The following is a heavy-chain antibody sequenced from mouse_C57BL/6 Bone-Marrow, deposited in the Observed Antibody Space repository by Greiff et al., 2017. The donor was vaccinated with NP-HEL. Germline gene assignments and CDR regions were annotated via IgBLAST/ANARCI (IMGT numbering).Heavy chain of an antibody. J-gene: IGHJ2*01. CDR1: GYTFTSYW. D-gene: IGHD1-1*01. CDR2: IDPSDSET. V-gene: IGHV1-52*01. Sequence: VQLQQPGAELVRPGSSVKLSCKASGYTFTSYWMHWVKQRPIQGLEWIGNIDPSDSETHYNQKFKDKATLTVDKSSSTAYMQLSSLTSEDSAVYYCARRSFTTVDYFDYWGQGTTPTVSS. CDR3: ARRSFTTVDYFDY.